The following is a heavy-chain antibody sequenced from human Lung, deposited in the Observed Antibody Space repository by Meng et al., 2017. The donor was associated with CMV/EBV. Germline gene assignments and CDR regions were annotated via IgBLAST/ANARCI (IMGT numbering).Heavy chain of an antibody. J-gene: IGHJ6*02. CDR1: GYTLTSYG. Sequence: ASXXVSXKASGYTLTSYGISWVRQAPGQGLEWMGWNSAYNGNTNYAQKFQGRVTMTTDASTSTAYMELRSLRSDDTAMYFCARADYLLVHYYYYGMDVWGQGXTVTVSS. CDR3: ARADYLLVHYYYYGMDV. CDR2: NSAYNGNT. D-gene: IGHD4/OR15-4a*01. V-gene: IGHV1-18*01.